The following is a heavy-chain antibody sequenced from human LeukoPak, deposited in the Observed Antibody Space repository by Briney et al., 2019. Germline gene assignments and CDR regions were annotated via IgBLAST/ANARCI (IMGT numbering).Heavy chain of an antibody. Sequence: GRSLRLSCAASGFTFDDYAMHWVRQAPGKGLEWVSGISWNSGSIGYADSVKGRFTISRDNATNSLYLQMNSLRAEDTALYYCAKGTGVAAYFDYWGQGTLVTVSS. CDR2: ISWNSGSI. J-gene: IGHJ4*01. D-gene: IGHD6-25*01. V-gene: IGHV3-9*01. CDR1: GFTFDDYA. CDR3: AKGTGVAAYFDY.